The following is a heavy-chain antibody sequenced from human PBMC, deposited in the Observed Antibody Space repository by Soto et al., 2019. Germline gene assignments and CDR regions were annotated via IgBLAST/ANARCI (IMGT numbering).Heavy chain of an antibody. CDR2: IYYSGST. D-gene: IGHD6-13*01. V-gene: IGHV4-31*03. Sequence: SETLSLTCTVSGGSISSGGYYWSWIRQHPGKGLEWIGYIYYSGSTYYNPSLKSRVTISVDTSKNQFSLKLSSVTAADTAVYYCAREILGQQIDYWGQGTLVTVSS. CDR3: AREILGQQIDY. J-gene: IGHJ4*02. CDR1: GGSISSGGYY.